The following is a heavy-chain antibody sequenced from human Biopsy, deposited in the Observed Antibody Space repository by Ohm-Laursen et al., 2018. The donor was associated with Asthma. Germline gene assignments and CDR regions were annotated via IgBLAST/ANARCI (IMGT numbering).Heavy chain of an antibody. CDR2: TSGNSGIT. V-gene: IGHV3-23*01. CDR1: GFTFRAHA. D-gene: IGHD6-13*01. CDR3: AKDRSGTWYGFDY. J-gene: IGHJ4*02. Sequence: SLRLSCTASGFTFRAHAMSWVRQAPGKGLEWVSTTSGNSGITYYADSVKDRFTISRDNSQNTLYLHMDSLSAEDTAVYYCAKDRSGTWYGFDYWGQGTLVTVSS.